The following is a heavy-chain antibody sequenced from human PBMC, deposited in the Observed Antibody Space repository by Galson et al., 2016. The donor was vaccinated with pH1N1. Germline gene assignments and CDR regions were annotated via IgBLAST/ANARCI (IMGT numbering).Heavy chain of an antibody. V-gene: IGHV1-69*06. CDR1: GGTFGSYG. D-gene: IGHD3-22*01. Sequence: SVKVSCKASGGTFGSYGINWVRQAPGQGLEWMGGIIPILNTAKYAQNFQGRVTITADKSTTTAYMELSSLRSEDTAVYFCAREDYYDTDLSDWYFDLWGQGTQVTVSS. CDR2: IIPILNTA. CDR3: AREDYYDTDLSDWYFDL. J-gene: IGHJ2*01.